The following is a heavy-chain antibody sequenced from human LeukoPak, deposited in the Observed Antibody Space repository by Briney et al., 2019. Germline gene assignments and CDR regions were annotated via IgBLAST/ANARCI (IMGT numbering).Heavy chain of an antibody. CDR1: GFTFSSYS. CDR2: ISSSSSYI. D-gene: IGHD4-11*01. J-gene: IGHJ5*02. V-gene: IGHV3-21*01. CDR3: ARDRTTAWFDP. Sequence: GGSLRLSCAASGFTFSSYSMNWVRQAPGMGLEWVSSISSSSSYIYYADSVKGRFTIPRDNAKNSLYLQMNSLRAEDTAVYYCARDRTTAWFDPWGQGTLVTVSS.